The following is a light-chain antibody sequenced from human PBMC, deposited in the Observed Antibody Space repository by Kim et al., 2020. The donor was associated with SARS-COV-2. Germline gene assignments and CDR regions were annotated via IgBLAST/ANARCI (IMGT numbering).Light chain of an antibody. CDR3: QQYNNWPPLT. V-gene: IGKV3-15*01. J-gene: IGKJ4*01. CDR2: GAS. Sequence: SPGERATLSCMASQSVSNNLAWYQQKPGQAPGLLIYGASTRATGIPARFSGSGSGTDFTLTISSLQSEDFAVYYCQQYNNWPPLTFGGGTKVDIK. CDR1: QSVSNN.